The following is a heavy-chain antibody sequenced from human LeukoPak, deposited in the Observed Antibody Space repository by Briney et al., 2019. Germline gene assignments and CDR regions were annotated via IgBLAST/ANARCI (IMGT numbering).Heavy chain of an antibody. CDR2: ISANGADK. CDR1: RFTFSTYA. J-gene: IGHJ4*02. CDR3: ANYRKPQGLDY. Sequence: QPGGSLRLSCAVSRFTFSTYAMSWVRQAPGKGLQWVSAISANGADKYYADYVKGRFTISRDNSKNTLFLQMTSLGVQDTAVYFCANYRKPQGLDYWGQGTLVTVSS. D-gene: IGHD1-14*01. V-gene: IGHV3-23*01.